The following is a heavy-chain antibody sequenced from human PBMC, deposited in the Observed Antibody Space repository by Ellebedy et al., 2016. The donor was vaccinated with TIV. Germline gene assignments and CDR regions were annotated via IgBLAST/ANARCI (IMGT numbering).Heavy chain of an antibody. CDR1: GYTFTSYY. CDR2: ISPNGGTT. CDR3: ARDKDILTGYLCY. J-gene: IGHJ4*02. V-gene: IGHV1-46*01. D-gene: IGHD3-9*01. Sequence: ASVKVSCKASGYTFTSYYMHWVRQAPGQGLEWMGIISPNGGTTSYTHKFQGRVTMTRDTSTSTVYMELSSLRSEDTAVYYCARDKDILTGYLCYWGQGTLVTVSS.